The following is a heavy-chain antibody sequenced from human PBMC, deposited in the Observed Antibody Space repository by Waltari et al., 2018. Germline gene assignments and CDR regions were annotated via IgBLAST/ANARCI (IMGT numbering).Heavy chain of an antibody. V-gene: IGHV1-18*01. J-gene: IGHJ4*02. Sequence: QVQLVQSGPEVKKPGASVKVSCCASGYAFSNNGISWVRQAPGQGLEWMAWTSAYNGNKNYAQKLQGRLTMTTDTSTNTAYMELRSLRSDDTAVYYCARDNIAAAGIFDLWGQGTLVTVSS. D-gene: IGHD6-25*01. CDR2: TSAYNGNK. CDR3: ARDNIAAAGIFDL. CDR1: GYAFSNNG.